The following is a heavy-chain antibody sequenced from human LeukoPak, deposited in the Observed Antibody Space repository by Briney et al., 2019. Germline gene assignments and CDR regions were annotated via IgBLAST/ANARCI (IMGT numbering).Heavy chain of an antibody. J-gene: IGHJ3*01. V-gene: IGHV5-51*01. D-gene: IGHD3-10*01. CDR1: GYSFTSHL. Sequence: GESLKISCRGSGYSFTSHLIGWVRQMPGKGLEWMGIIYPADSDTRYSPSFQGQVTISADKSISTAYLQWSSLKASDTAMYYCARQGPWYYYGPGTNPRGAFDVWGQGTMVTVSS. CDR3: ARQGPWYYYGPGTNPRGAFDV. CDR2: IYPADSDT.